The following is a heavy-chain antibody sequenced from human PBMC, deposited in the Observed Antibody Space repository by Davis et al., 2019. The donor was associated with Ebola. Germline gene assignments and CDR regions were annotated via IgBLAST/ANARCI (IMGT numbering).Heavy chain of an antibody. J-gene: IGHJ4*02. CDR1: GFTFSSYG. CDR3: AREGVRYYPMGY. V-gene: IGHV3-30*03. D-gene: IGHD3-10*01. CDR2: ISYDGSNK. Sequence: GGSLRLSCAASGFTFSSYGMHWVRQAPGKGLEWVAVISYDGSNKYYADSAKGRFTISRDNAKNSLYLQMNSLRAEDTAVYYCAREGVRYYPMGYWGQGTLVTVSS.